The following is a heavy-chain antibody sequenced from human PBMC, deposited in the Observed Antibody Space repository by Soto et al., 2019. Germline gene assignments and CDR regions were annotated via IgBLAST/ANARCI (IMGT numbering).Heavy chain of an antibody. CDR2: VHFSGST. J-gene: IGHJ4*01. D-gene: IGHD6-13*01. CDR1: GGSFSGYY. CDR3: ARFGAAAAHDDN. Sequence: SETLSLTCAVYGGSFSGYYWSWIRQAPGKGLEWVGYVHFSGSTTYNPSLEPRLNISFDMSKSQVYLQLTSVTAADTAVYYCARFGAAAAHDDNWGRGVLVTVSS. V-gene: IGHV4-59*01.